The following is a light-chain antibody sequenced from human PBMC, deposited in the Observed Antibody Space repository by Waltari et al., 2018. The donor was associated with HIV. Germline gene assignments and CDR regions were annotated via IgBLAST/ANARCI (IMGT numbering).Light chain of an antibody. CDR1: QDITTS. CDR2: DAY. Sequence: DIQMTQSPPSVSASVGDTVILTCRASQDITTSLTWYQVKSGSAPKLLIYDAYRLGNGVPSRFSGSGSGTDFTLTITSLQPEDFATFFCQHGKTTPRTFGGGTRVE. J-gene: IGKJ4*01. CDR3: QHGKTTPRT. V-gene: IGKV1-12*01.